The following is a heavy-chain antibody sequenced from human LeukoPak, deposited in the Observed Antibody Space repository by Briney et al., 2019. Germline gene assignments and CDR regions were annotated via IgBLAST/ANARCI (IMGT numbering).Heavy chain of an antibody. CDR2: IRYDGINK. CDR3: ARVRSGSYSFDY. J-gene: IGHJ4*02. V-gene: IGHV3-30*02. D-gene: IGHD1-26*01. Sequence: QTGGSLRLSCAASGFTFNSYGMHWVRQAPGKGLEWVSFIRYDGINKYYTDSVKGRFTISRDNSKNTLYLQVDSLGAEDTAVYYCARVRSGSYSFDYWGQGTLVTVSS. CDR1: GFTFNSYG.